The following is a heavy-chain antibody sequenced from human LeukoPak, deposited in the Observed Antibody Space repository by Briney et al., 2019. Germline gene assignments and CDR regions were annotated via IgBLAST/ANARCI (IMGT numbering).Heavy chain of an antibody. CDR1: GGTFGSYA. CDR2: ISAYNGNT. Sequence: ASVKVSCKTSGGTFGSYAISWVRQAPGQGLEWMGWISAYNGNTNYAQKLQGRVTMTTDTSTSTAYMELRSLRSDDTAVYYCARETSGAFDIWGQGTMVTVSS. CDR3: ARETSGAFDI. J-gene: IGHJ3*02. V-gene: IGHV1-18*01.